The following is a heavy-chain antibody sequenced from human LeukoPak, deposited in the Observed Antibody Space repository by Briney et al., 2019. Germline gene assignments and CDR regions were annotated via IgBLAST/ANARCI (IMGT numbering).Heavy chain of an antibody. D-gene: IGHD6-19*01. CDR1: GGSTSSYF. J-gene: IGHJ4*02. Sequence: SETLSLTCTISGGSTSSYFWSWIRQPPGKGLEWIGYIYYSGSTKYNPSLKSRVTISEDTSKNQFSLKLSSVTAADTAVYYCARGYSSGAVRLGYWGQGTLVSVSS. V-gene: IGHV4-59*01. CDR3: ARGYSSGAVRLGY. CDR2: IYYSGST.